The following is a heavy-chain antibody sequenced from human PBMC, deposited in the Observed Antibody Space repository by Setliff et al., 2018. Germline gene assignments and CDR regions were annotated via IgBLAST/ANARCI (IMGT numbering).Heavy chain of an antibody. CDR1: GNSFTVFY. Sequence: CKSSGNSFTVFYLHWVRQAPGQGLEWMGWISPHSGDTHYAQKFQSRVRMTRDTSTYAAYLELSDLTSDDTAMYYCARSGSFGMRYWFDYWGQGALVTVSS. D-gene: IGHD1-26*01. CDR2: ISPHSGDT. CDR3: ARSGSFGMRYWFDY. J-gene: IGHJ4*02. V-gene: IGHV1-2*02.